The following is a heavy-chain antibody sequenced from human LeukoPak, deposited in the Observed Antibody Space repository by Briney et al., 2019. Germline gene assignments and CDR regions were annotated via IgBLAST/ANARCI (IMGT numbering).Heavy chain of an antibody. CDR2: IYYSGST. V-gene: IGHV4-39*01. J-gene: IGHJ4*02. D-gene: IGHD3-22*01. CDR3: ARGRHYDSSGDNY. CDR1: GGSIKNSSYY. Sequence: PSETLSLTCTVSGGSIKNSSYYWSWIRQPPGKGLEWIGSIYYSGSTYYNPSLKSRVTISVDTSKNQLSLKLGSVTAADTAVYYCARGRHYDSSGDNYWGQGTLVTVSS.